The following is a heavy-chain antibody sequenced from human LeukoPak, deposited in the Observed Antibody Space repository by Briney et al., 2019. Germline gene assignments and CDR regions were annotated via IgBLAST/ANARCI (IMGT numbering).Heavy chain of an antibody. J-gene: IGHJ4*02. CDR3: AKANFYGSGSYYHFDY. CDR1: GFTFDDYA. Sequence: PGGSLRLPCAASGFTFDDYAMHWVRQAPGKGLEWVSGISWNSGSIGYADSVKGRFTISRDNAKNSLYLQMNSLRAEDTALYYCAKANFYGSGSYYHFDYWGQGTLVTVSS. D-gene: IGHD3-10*01. CDR2: ISWNSGSI. V-gene: IGHV3-9*01.